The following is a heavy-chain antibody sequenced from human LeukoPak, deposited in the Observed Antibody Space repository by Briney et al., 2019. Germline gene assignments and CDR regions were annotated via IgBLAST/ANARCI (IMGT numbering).Heavy chain of an antibody. CDR3: ARYGSGNNDWYFDL. CDR1: GFTFSSYW. V-gene: IGHV3-7*03. J-gene: IGHJ2*01. CDR2: IKQDGSEK. D-gene: IGHD3-10*01. Sequence: GGSPRLSCAASGFTFSSYWMSWVRQAPGKGLEWVANIKQDGSEKYYVDSVKGRFTISRDNAKNSLYLQMNSLRAEDTAVFHCARYGSGNNDWYFDLWGRGTLVTVSS.